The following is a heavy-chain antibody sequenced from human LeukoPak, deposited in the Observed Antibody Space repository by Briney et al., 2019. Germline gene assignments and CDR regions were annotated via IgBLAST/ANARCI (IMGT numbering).Heavy chain of an antibody. J-gene: IGHJ4*02. Sequence: KPSETLSLTCTVSGTSISGDYWSWIRQPPGKGLEWIGYVYFTGNTNYNPSLKSRVTISMDTSKNQISLTVTSVTAADTAVYYCARLNYDSSGYYPFDYWGQGTLVTVSS. CDR3: ARLNYDSSGYYPFDY. CDR1: GTSISGDY. D-gene: IGHD3-22*01. CDR2: VYFTGNT. V-gene: IGHV4-59*08.